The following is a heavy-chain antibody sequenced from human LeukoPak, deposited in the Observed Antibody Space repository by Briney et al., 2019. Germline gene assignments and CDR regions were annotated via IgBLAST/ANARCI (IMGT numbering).Heavy chain of an antibody. CDR2: THYSGST. V-gene: IGHV4-30-4*08. D-gene: IGHD4-17*01. Sequence: SETLSLTCTVSGGSISSYYWSWIRQPPGKGLEWIGYTHYSGSTYYNPSLKSRVTISVDTSKNQFSLKLSSVTAADTAVYYCARDRYGDYVHYWGQGTLVTVSS. J-gene: IGHJ4*02. CDR3: ARDRYGDYVHY. CDR1: GGSISSYY.